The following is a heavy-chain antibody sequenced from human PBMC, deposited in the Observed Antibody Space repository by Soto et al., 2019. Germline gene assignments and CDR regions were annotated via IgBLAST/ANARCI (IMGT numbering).Heavy chain of an antibody. CDR1: GYSLTSGYY. CDR3: ARESGRSVGDYYYYGMDV. J-gene: IGHJ6*02. CDR2: IYHSGDT. Sequence: SETLSLTCAVSGYSLTSGYYCGWIRQPPGKGLEWIGSIYHSGDTYYNPYLKSRVTISVDTSKNQFSLKLSSVIAADTAVYYCARESGRSVGDYYYYGMDVWGQGTTVTVSS. V-gene: IGHV4-38-2*02. D-gene: IGHD3-10*01.